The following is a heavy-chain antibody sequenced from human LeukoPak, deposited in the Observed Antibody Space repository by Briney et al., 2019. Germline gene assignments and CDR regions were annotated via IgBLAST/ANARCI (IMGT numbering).Heavy chain of an antibody. CDR3: ATYRSRGFDY. D-gene: IGHD2-21*01. Sequence: SETLSLTCTVYGGSISSHYWSWIRQPTGKGLEWIGYIFNSGGTNYNPSLKRRVTISLDTSKNQFSLKLSSVTAADTAVYSCATYRSRGFDYWGQGTLVTVSS. J-gene: IGHJ4*02. CDR2: IFNSGGT. V-gene: IGHV4-59*11. CDR1: GGSISSHY.